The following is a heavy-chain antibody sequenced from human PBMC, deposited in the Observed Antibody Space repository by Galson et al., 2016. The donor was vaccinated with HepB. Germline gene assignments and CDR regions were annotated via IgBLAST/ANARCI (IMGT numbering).Heavy chain of an antibody. J-gene: IGHJ4*02. CDR3: ARNVLRFFDWSKHFDY. CDR2: IYYSGRT. CDR1: SFSINSGGYY. D-gene: IGHD3-9*01. V-gene: IGHV4-31*03. Sequence: TLSLTCTVSSFSINSGGYYWTWIRQQPGKGLEWIGNIYYSGRTDYNPSLESRVTISIDTSKTQFSLRLTSVTAADTAVYYCARNVLRFFDWSKHFDYWGQGTRVTVSP.